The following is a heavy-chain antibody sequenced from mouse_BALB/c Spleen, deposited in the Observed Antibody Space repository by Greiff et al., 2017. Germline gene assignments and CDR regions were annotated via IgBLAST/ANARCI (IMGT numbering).Heavy chain of an antibody. V-gene: IGHV3-6*02. D-gene: IGHD1-2*01. Sequence: EVQLVESGPGLVKPSQSLSLTCSVTGYSITSGYYWNWIRQLPGNKLEWMGYISYDGSNNYNPSLKNRISITRDTSKNQFFLKLNSVTTEDTATYYCARNGYDWAMDDWGQGTSVTVSS. CDR1: GYSITSGYY. CDR2: ISYDGSN. CDR3: ARNGYDWAMDD. J-gene: IGHJ4*01.